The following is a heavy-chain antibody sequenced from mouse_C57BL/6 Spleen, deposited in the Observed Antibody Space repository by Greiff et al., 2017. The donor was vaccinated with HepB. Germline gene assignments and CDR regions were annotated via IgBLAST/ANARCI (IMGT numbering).Heavy chain of an antibody. J-gene: IGHJ2*01. CDR1: GYTFTSYT. CDR3: ARYGAQACDY. CDR2: INPSSGYT. V-gene: IGHV1-4*01. Sequence: VQLQESGAELARPGASVKMSCKASGYTFTSYTMHWVKQRPGQGLEWIGYINPSSGYTKYNQKFKDKATLTADKSSSTAYMQLSSLTSEDFAVYYCARYGAQACDYWGQGTTLTVSS. D-gene: IGHD3-2*02.